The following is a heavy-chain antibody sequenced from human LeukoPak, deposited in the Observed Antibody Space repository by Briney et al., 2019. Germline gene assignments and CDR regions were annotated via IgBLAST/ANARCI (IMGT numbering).Heavy chain of an antibody. D-gene: IGHD3-10*01. CDR2: ISSSSSTI. CDR3: ARDLELLWFGELFP. J-gene: IGHJ5*02. Sequence: GGSLRLSCAASGFTFSSYSMNWVRQAPGKGLEWVSYISSSSSTIYYADSVKGRFTISRDNAKNSLYLQMNSLRAEDTAVYYCARDLELLWFGELFPWGQGTLVTVSS. CDR1: GFTFSSYS. V-gene: IGHV3-48*04.